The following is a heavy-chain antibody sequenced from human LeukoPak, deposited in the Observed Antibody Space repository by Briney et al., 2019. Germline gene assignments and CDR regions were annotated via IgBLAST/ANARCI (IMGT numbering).Heavy chain of an antibody. CDR3: ARSVVPAATGVDY. D-gene: IGHD2-2*01. CDR2: ISSSSSYI. J-gene: IGHJ4*02. V-gene: IGHV3-21*01. CDR1: GFTFSSYS. Sequence: PGGTLRLSCAASGFTFSSYSMNWVRQAPGKGLEWVSSISSSSSYIYYADSVKGRFTISRDNAKNSLYLQMNSLRAEDTAVYYCARSVVPAATGVDYWGQGTLVTVSS.